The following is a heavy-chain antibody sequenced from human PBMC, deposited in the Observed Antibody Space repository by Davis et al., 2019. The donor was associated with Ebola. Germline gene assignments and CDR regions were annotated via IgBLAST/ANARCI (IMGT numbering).Heavy chain of an antibody. CDR1: GGSISSSSYY. Sequence: MPSETLSLTCTVSGGSISSSSYYWGWIRQPPGKGLEWIGIIYYSGSTYYNPSLKSRVTISVDTSKNQFSLKLSSVTAADTAVYYCSRIVVVPAAMLGYYYYYGMDVWGKGTTVTVSS. D-gene: IGHD2-2*01. CDR2: IYYSGST. V-gene: IGHV4-39*01. CDR3: SRIVVVPAAMLGYYYYYGMDV. J-gene: IGHJ6*04.